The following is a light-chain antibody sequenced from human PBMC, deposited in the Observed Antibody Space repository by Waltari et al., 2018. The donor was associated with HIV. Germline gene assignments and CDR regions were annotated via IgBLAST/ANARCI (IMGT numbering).Light chain of an antibody. V-gene: IGLV1-51*01. Sequence: QSVLTQPPSVSAAPGQKVTISCSGSNSNIGNDYVSWYQQLPSTAPQLLIYDNATRPSGIPALFSGSKSGTSASLGITGLLAGDEAYYYCGTCDSSLSAVVFGGGTKLTVL. CDR3: GTCDSSLSAVV. CDR2: DNA. CDR1: NSNIGNDY. J-gene: IGLJ3*02.